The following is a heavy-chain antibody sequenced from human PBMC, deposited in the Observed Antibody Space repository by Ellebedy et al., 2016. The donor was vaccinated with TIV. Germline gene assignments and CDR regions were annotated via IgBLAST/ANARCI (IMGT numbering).Heavy chain of an antibody. D-gene: IGHD1-1*01. CDR3: AKDGATGTTGGMDV. J-gene: IGHJ6*02. V-gene: IGHV3-23*01. CDR1: GFTFSSYA. Sequence: GGSLRLSXAASGFTFSSYAMTWVRQAPGKGLEWVSAISGSGGYTFYADSVKGRFTISRDNFKNTLFLQMNSLGEDDTGVYYCAKDGATGTTGGMDVWGQGTTVTVSS. CDR2: ISGSGGYT.